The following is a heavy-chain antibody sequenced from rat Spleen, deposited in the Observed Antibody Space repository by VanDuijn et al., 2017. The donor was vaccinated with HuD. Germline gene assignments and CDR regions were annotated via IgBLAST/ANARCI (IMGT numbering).Heavy chain of an antibody. Sequence: EVQLVESGGGLVQPGNSLKLSCAASGFTFSDYAMAWVRQSPEKGLEWVATIVFDSSGIYYRNSVKGRFTLSRDNAKSTLYLQMNSLRSEDTATYYCARHTRVWWFAYWGQGASVTVSS. CDR2: IVFDSSGI. D-gene: IGHD1-11*01. CDR3: ARHTRVWWFAY. CDR1: GFTFSDYA. J-gene: IGHJ4*01. V-gene: IGHV5-17*01.